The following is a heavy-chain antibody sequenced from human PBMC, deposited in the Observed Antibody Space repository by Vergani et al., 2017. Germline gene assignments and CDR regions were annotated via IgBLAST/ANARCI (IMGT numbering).Heavy chain of an antibody. J-gene: IGHJ6*02. Sequence: QVQLQQWGAGLLKPSETLSLTCAVYGGSFSGYYWSWIRQPPGKGLEWSGEINHSGSTNYNPSLKSRVTIAVDTSKNQFSLKLSSVTAADPAVYYCARGGVGVGYCSSTSCPYYYYYYGMDVWGQGTTVTVSS. CDR2: INHSGST. D-gene: IGHD2-2*01. CDR1: GGSFSGYY. V-gene: IGHV4-34*01. CDR3: ARGGVGVGYCSSTSCPYYYYYYGMDV.